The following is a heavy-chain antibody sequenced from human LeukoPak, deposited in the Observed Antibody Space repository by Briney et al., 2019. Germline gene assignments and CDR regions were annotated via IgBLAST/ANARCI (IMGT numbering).Heavy chain of an antibody. CDR3: AKDSRYFDWLFFDY. CDR2: IRYDGSNK. Sequence: GGSLRVSCAASGFTFSSYGMHWVRQAPGKGLEWVAFIRYDGSNKYYADSVKGRFTISRDNSKNTLYLQMNSLRAEDTAVYYCAKDSRYFDWLFFDYWGQGTLVTVSS. CDR1: GFTFSSYG. V-gene: IGHV3-30*02. J-gene: IGHJ4*02. D-gene: IGHD3-9*01.